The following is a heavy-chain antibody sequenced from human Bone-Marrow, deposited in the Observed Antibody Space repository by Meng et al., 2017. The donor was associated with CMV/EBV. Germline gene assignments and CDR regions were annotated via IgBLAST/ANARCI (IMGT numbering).Heavy chain of an antibody. V-gene: IGHV3-23*03. J-gene: IGHJ4*02. CDR1: GFTFSTYS. D-gene: IGHD4-17*01. CDR3: ARPYGDYEDYFDY. Sequence: GESLKISCAASGFTFSTYSMNWVRQAPGKGLEWVAAIYIGSSIIIYGDSVKGRFTISRDDSKNTLYLQMNSLRAEDTAVYYCARPYGDYEDYFDYWGQGTLVTVSS. CDR2: IYIGSSII.